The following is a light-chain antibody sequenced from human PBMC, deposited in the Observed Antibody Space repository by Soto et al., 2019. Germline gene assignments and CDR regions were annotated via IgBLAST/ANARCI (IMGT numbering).Light chain of an antibody. CDR3: QHYHGWPIT. J-gene: IGKJ5*01. Sequence: EIVLTQSPDTLSLSPGERATLSFRASQSVSSNYLAWYQQIPGQAPRPLIYGASSRVPGIPDRFSGSGSGTEFTLTISSLQSEDFAVYYCQHYHGWPITFGQGTRLEI. V-gene: IGKV3-20*01. CDR1: QSVSSNY. CDR2: GAS.